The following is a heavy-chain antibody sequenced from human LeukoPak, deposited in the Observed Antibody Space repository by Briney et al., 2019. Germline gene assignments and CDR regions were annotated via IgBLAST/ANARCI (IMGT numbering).Heavy chain of an antibody. D-gene: IGHD3-10*01. Sequence: GGSLRLSCAASGFTFDDYAMHWVRQAPGKGLEWVSGISWNSGSIAYADSVKGRFTISRDNAKNSLYLQMNSLRVEDTALYYCAKDRAMVRGVIVDYWGQGTLVTVSS. CDR3: AKDRAMVRGVIVDY. CDR2: ISWNSGSI. V-gene: IGHV3-9*01. J-gene: IGHJ4*02. CDR1: GFTFDDYA.